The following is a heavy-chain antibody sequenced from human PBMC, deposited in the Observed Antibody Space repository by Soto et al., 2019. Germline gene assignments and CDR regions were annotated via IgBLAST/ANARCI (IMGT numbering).Heavy chain of an antibody. J-gene: IGHJ4*02. V-gene: IGHV1-3*01. CDR1: GYFFTSYA. Sequence: QVQRVQSGPEVKKTGASVKVSCRASGYFFTSYAIHWVRQAPGPRLEWLGWINAANGHTKYSQNFQGRVIITRDTSANTGYMEVSSLKSGDTAVYYCARGSIAVAGRNQLDYWGQGTRVTVFS. D-gene: IGHD6-19*01. CDR2: INAANGHT. CDR3: ARGSIAVAGRNQLDY.